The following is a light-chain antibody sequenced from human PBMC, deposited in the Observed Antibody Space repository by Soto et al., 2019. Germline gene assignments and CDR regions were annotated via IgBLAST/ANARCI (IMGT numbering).Light chain of an antibody. J-gene: IGLJ1*01. CDR3: CSYTSTYV. Sequence: SALTQPASVSGSPGQSITISCTGTSSDVGGYNYVSWYQQHPGKAPKLMIYEVSNRPSGVSNRFSGSKSDNTASLTISGLQAEDEADYYCCSYTSTYVFGIGTKVTVL. CDR2: EVS. CDR1: SSDVGGYNY. V-gene: IGLV2-14*01.